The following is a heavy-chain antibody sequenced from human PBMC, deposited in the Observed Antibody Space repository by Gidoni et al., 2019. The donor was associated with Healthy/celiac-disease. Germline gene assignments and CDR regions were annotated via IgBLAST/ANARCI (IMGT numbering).Heavy chain of an antibody. CDR2: IWYDGSNK. CDR1: GFTFSSYG. D-gene: IGHD5-12*01. J-gene: IGHJ6*03. V-gene: IGHV3-33*01. Sequence: QVQLVESGGGVVQPGRSLRLSCAASGFTFSSYGMHWVRQAPGKGLEWVAVIWYDGSNKYYADSVKGRFTISRDNSKNTLYLQMNSLRAEDTAVYYCARDYSGYVIFYMDVWGKGTTVTVSS. CDR3: ARDYSGYVIFYMDV.